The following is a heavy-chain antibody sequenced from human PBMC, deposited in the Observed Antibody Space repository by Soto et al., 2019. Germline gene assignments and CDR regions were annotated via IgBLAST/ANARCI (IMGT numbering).Heavy chain of an antibody. V-gene: IGHV3-7*01. CDR3: ARKHSGLDY. Sequence: EVQLVESGGGLVQSGGSLRLSCAVSGFSFTDFWMSWVRQAPGEGLEWVATIKEDGSQKSYVDSVKGRFTISRDNPKNFLYLQMDSLRVEDTAVYYCARKHSGLDYWGQGTRVTVSS. J-gene: IGHJ4*02. CDR2: IKEDGSQK. D-gene: IGHD5-12*01. CDR1: GFSFTDFW.